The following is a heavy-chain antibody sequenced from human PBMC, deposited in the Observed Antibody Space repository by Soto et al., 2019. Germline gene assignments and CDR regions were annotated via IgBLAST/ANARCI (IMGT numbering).Heavy chain of an antibody. V-gene: IGHV1-58*01. D-gene: IGHD4-17*01. CDR1: GFTFTSSA. CDR3: AAVFHTTVPYFDY. CDR2: IVVGSGNT. Sequence: GASVKVSCKASGFTFTSSAVQWVRQARGQRLEWIGWIVVGSGNTNYAQKFQERVTITRDMSTSTAYMELSSLRSEDTAVYYCAAVFHTTVPYFDYWGQGTLVTVSS. J-gene: IGHJ4*02.